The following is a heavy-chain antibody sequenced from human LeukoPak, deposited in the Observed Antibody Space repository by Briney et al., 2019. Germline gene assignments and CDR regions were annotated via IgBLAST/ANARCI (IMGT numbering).Heavy chain of an antibody. CDR3: ARHDQDGAFHI. Sequence: GEPLKISCQGSGYSFTNYWISWVRQMPGKGLGWMTRIDPADSYTNYNPSFKGHVTISVEKSFSTAYLQWSSLKASDTAMYYCARHDQDGAFHIWGQGTMVTVSS. V-gene: IGHV5-10-1*01. D-gene: IGHD3-16*01. CDR1: GYSFTNYW. J-gene: IGHJ3*02. CDR2: IDPADSYT.